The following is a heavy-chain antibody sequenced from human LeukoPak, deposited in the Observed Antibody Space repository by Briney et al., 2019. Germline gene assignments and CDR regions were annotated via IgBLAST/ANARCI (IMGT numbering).Heavy chain of an antibody. J-gene: IGHJ4*02. V-gene: IGHV4-34*01. Sequence: LELIGEINHSVITNYNPSLKSRVTISVDTSKNQFSLKLSSVTAADTAVYYCARGRTYYDILTGYSHSNFDYWGQGTLVTVSS. CDR2: INHSVIT. CDR3: ARGRTYYDILTGYSHSNFDY. D-gene: IGHD3-9*01.